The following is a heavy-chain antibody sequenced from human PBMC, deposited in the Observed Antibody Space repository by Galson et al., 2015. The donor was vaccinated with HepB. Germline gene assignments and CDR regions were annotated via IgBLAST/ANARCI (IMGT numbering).Heavy chain of an antibody. J-gene: IGHJ4*02. CDR3: ARARFGTSSGLDY. CDR2: TYYRSKWYN. Sequence: CAISGDSVSSNSAGWNWIRQSPSRGLEWLGRTYYRSKWYNNYAPFVNSRITISPDTSNNQVSLQLNSVTPEDTAIYYCARARFGTSSGLDYWGQGTLVTVSS. D-gene: IGHD5-12*01. V-gene: IGHV6-1*01. CDR1: GDSVSSNSAG.